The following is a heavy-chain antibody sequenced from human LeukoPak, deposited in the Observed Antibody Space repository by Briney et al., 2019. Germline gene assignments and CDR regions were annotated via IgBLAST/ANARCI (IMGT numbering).Heavy chain of an antibody. CDR3: AKDWRYYDSSGSLGLPDY. V-gene: IGHV3-33*06. CDR1: GFTFSSYG. Sequence: PGGSLRLSCAASGFTFSSYGMHWVRQAPGKGLEWVAVIWYDGSNKYYADSVKGRFTISRDNSKNTLYLQMNSLRAEDTAVYYYAKDWRYYDSSGSLGLPDYWGQGTLVTVSP. J-gene: IGHJ4*02. D-gene: IGHD3-22*01. CDR2: IWYDGSNK.